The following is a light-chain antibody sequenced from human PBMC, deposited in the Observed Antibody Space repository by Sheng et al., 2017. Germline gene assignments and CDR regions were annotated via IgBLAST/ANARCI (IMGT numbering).Light chain of an antibody. V-gene: IGKV3-20*01. CDR3: QHHERSSS. J-gene: IGKJ2*04. CDR2: GAS. Sequence: EIVLTQSPGTLSLSPGERATLSCRASQSVSSISLAWHQQKPGQAPRLLIYGASSRATGIPDRFSGSGSGTDFTLTISRLEPEDSAVYYCQHHERSSSFGQGTKLEIK. CDR1: QSVSSIS.